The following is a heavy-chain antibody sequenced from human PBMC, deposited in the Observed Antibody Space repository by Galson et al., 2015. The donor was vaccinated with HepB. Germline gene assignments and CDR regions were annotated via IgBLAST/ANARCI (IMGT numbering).Heavy chain of an antibody. V-gene: IGHV2-5*01. CDR2: IYWNDDK. Sequence: PALVKPTQTLTLTCTFSGSSLSTSGVGVGWIRQPPGKALEWLALIYWNDDKRYSPSLKTRLTITKDTSKNQVVLTMTNMDPVDTGPYYCAHSRKLGMNFAYGGQGTLVTGSS. CDR3: AHSRKLGMNFAY. D-gene: IGHD7-27*01. CDR1: GSSLSTSGVG. J-gene: IGHJ4*02.